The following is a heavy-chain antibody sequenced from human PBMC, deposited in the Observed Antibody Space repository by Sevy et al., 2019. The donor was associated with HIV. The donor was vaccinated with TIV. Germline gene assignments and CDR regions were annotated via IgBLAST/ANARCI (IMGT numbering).Heavy chain of an antibody. CDR3: ARDWAPGYYYDAIGVKRDYYFDY. CDR2: ISAYNGNT. J-gene: IGHJ4*02. Sequence: ASVKVSCKASDYTFSTQGFNWVRQAPGQGLEWMGWISAYNGNTKYAQKFQGRVTMTTDTSTSTGYMELRSLTSDDTVVYYCARDWAPGYYYDAIGVKRDYYFDYWGQGTLVTVSS. CDR1: DYTFSTQG. D-gene: IGHD3-22*01. V-gene: IGHV1-18*01.